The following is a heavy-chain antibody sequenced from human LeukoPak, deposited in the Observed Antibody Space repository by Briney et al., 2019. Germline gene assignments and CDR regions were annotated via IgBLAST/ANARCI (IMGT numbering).Heavy chain of an antibody. D-gene: IGHD3-3*01. CDR3: ARDRYYDFWRGKTSGDFDL. J-gene: IGHJ2*01. CDR2: INPSGGST. V-gene: IGHV1-46*03. CDR1: GYTFTNYY. Sequence: ASVKVSCKASGYTFTNYYIHWVRQAPGQGLEWMGIINPSGGSTSYAQKFQGRVTMTRDTSTSTVYMELSSLRSEDKAVYYCARDRYYDFWRGKTSGDFDLWGRGTLVTVSS.